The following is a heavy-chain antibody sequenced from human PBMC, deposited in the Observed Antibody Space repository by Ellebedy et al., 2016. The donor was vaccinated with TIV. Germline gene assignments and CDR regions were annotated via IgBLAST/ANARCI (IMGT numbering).Heavy chain of an antibody. J-gene: IGHJ4*02. Sequence: SGPTLVKPTQTLTLTCTFSGFLLSTSGMCVSWIRQPPGKALEWLALIGWDDDKHSSTSLKTRLTISKDTSRNQVVLTMTNMDPADTATYYCARMQSGYYFADYWGQGTLVTVSS. CDR1: GFLLSTSGMC. CDR3: ARMQSGYYFADY. V-gene: IGHV2-70*01. D-gene: IGHD2/OR15-2a*01. CDR2: IGWDDDK.